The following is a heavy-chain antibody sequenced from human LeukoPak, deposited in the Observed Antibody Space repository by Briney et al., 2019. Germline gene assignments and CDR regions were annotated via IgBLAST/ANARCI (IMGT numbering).Heavy chain of an antibody. CDR3: ARDQEAFDY. V-gene: IGHV1-46*01. CDR1: GYSFTSNY. Sequence: ASVKVSCKASGYSFTSNYIHWVRQAPGQGLEWMGMIYPRDGSTSYAQKFQGRVTVTRDTSTSTVHMELSGLRSEDTAVHYCARDQEAFDYWGQGTLVTVSS. CDR2: IYPRDGST. J-gene: IGHJ4*02.